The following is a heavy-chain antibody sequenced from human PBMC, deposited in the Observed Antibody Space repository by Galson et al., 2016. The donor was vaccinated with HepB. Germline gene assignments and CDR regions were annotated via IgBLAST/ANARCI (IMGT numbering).Heavy chain of an antibody. CDR3: VRATVGFSGYVSGMDV. CDR2: IGSDGDT. J-gene: IGHJ6*02. D-gene: IGHD5-12*01. V-gene: IGHV3-13*01. Sequence: SLSLSCAASGFTSSHYDMHWVRLVAGRGLEWVSAIGSDGDTYYPGSVKGRFTVSRENAKNSLYLQMNNLRAGDTAVYYCVRATVGFSGYVSGMDVWGQGTTGTVSS. CDR1: GFTSSHYD.